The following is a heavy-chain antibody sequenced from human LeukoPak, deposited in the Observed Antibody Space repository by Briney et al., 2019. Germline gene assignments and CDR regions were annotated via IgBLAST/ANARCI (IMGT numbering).Heavy chain of an antibody. CDR2: IYYSGST. D-gene: IGHD6-19*01. J-gene: IGHJ4*02. Sequence: SETLSLTCAVSGGSISGWYWSWIRQPPGKGLEWIGSIYYSGSTYYNPSLKSRVTISVDTSKNQFSLKLSSVTAADTAVYYCARVRAVAGRGYFDYWGQGTLVTVSS. CDR1: GGSISGWY. V-gene: IGHV4-39*07. CDR3: ARVRAVAGRGYFDY.